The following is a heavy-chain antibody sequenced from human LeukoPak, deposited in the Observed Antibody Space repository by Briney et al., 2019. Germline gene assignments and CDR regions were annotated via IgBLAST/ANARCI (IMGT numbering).Heavy chain of an antibody. J-gene: IGHJ4*02. V-gene: IGHV4-30-2*01. Sequence: SQTLSLTCAVSGGSISSGGYSWSWIRQPPGKGLEWIGYIYHSGSTYYNPSLKSRVTISVDRSKNQFSLKLSSVTAADTAVYYCARAYYYDSSGYSYFDYWGQGTLVTVSS. D-gene: IGHD3-22*01. CDR2: IYHSGST. CDR3: ARAYYYDSSGYSYFDY. CDR1: GGSISSGGYS.